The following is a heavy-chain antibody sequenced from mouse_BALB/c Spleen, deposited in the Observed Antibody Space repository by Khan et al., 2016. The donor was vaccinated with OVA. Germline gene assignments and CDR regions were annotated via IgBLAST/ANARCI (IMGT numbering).Heavy chain of an antibody. V-gene: IGHV3-2*02. CDR1: GYSITSDYA. Sequence: EVQLQESGPGLVKPSQSLSLSCTVTGYSITSDYAWNWIRQFPGNKLEWMGYISYSGSTSNNPSLKSRIPITRDTSQNQFFLQLNSVTTGDTATYYCARRAYYANWYFDVWGAGTTVTVSS. CDR3: ARRAYYANWYFDV. J-gene: IGHJ1*01. D-gene: IGHD1-1*02. CDR2: ISYSGST.